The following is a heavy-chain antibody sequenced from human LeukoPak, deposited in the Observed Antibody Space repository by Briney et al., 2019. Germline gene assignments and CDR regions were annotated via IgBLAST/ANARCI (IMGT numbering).Heavy chain of an antibody. CDR2: IYTSGST. Sequence: TLSLTCTVSGGSISSGSYYWSWVRQPAGKGLEWIGRIYTSGSTNYNPSLKSRVTISLDTSENHFSLKLSSVTAADTAVYYCARVTTGGYYNYWGQGTLVTVSS. CDR3: ARVTTGGYYNY. CDR1: GGSISSGSYY. D-gene: IGHD3-22*01. V-gene: IGHV4-61*02. J-gene: IGHJ4*02.